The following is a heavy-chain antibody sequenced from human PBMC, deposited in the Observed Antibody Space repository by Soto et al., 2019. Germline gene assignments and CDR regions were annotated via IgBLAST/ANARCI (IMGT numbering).Heavy chain of an antibody. Sequence: GASVKVSCKASGGTFSSYAISWVRQAPGQGLEWMGGIIPIFGTANYAQKFQGRVTITADESTSTAYMELSSLRSEDTAVYYCARSTYYDILNGYYQATFDYWGQGTLVTVSS. CDR2: IIPIFGTA. J-gene: IGHJ4*02. D-gene: IGHD3-9*01. CDR3: ARSTYYDILNGYYQATFDY. V-gene: IGHV1-69*13. CDR1: GGTFSSYA.